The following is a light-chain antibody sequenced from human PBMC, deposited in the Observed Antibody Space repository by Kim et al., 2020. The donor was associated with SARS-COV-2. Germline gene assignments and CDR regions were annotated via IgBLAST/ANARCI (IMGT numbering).Light chain of an antibody. Sequence: RVTISCTGSSSNIGAGYDLHWYQQLPGTAPKLLIYGNSNRPSGVPDRFSGSKSGTSASLAITGLQAEDEADYYCQSYDSSLSGFVVFGGGTQLTVL. V-gene: IGLV1-40*01. CDR3: QSYDSSLSGFVV. J-gene: IGLJ2*01. CDR2: GNS. CDR1: SSNIGAGYD.